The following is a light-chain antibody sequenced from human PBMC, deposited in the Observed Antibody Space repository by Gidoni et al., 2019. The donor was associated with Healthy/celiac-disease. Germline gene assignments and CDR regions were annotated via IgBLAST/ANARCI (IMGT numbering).Light chain of an antibody. CDR2: GAS. J-gene: IGKJ1*01. V-gene: IGKV3-15*01. Sequence: EIVMTQSPATLSVSPGERANLSCRASQSVSSNLAWYQQKPGQGPRLLIYGASTRATGIPARFSGSGSGTEFTLTISSLQSEGFAVYYCQQYNNWPPWTFGQGTKVEIK. CDR1: QSVSSN. CDR3: QQYNNWPPWT.